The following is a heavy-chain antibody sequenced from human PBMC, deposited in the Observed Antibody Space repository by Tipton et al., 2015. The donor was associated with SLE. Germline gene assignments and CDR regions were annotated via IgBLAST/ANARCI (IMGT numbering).Heavy chain of an antibody. D-gene: IGHD3-10*01. J-gene: IGHJ4*02. CDR2: IHKSGST. Sequence: TLSLTCTVSGGSISIYYWSWIRQPPGKGLEWIGNIHKSGSTNYNTSLRRRVTILIDTSKNQFSLRLSSVTAADTAVYYCARRVYFGAGSYDSWGQGTLVTVSS. CDR3: ARRVYFGAGSYDS. CDR1: GGSISIYY. V-gene: IGHV4-4*09.